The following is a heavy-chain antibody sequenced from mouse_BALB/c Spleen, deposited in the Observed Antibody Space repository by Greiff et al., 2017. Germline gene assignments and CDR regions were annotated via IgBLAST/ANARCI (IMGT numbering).Heavy chain of an antibody. V-gene: IGHV5-9-3*01. CDR1: GFTFSSYA. CDR3: ARHGGY. CDR2: ISSGGSYT. Sequence: VQRVESGGGLVKPGGSLKLSCAASGFTFSSYAMSWVRQTPEKRLEWVATISSGGSYTYYPDSVKGRFTISRDNAKNTLYLQMSSLRSEDTAMYYCARHGGYWGQGTTLTVSS. J-gene: IGHJ2*01.